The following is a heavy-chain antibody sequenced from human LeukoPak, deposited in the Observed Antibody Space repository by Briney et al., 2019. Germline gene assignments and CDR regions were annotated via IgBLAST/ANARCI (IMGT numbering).Heavy chain of an antibody. CDR3: VRGPDCHRC. CDR2: IKQDGSEK. J-gene: IGHJ4*02. CDR1: GFTFTQYW. V-gene: IGHV3-7*01. D-gene: IGHD2-21*02. Sequence: GGSLRLSCAASGFTFTQYWMTWVRQAPGKGLECVATIKQDGSEKYYLDSVRGRFTISRDNARNSLDLQMNSLRAEDTAVYYCVRGPDCHRCWGQGTLVTVSS.